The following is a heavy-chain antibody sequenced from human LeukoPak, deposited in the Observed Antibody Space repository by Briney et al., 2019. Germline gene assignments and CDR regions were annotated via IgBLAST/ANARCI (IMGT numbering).Heavy chain of an antibody. V-gene: IGHV1-69*13. CDR2: IIPIFGTA. CDR1: GGTFSSYA. D-gene: IGHD3-10*01. Sequence: SVKVSCKASGGTFSSYAISWVRQAPGQGLEWMGGIIPIFGTANYAQKFQGRVTITADESTSTAYMELSSLRSEDTAVYYCARDRDPYYYGSGRYSYYFDYRGQGTLVTVSS. J-gene: IGHJ4*02. CDR3: ARDRDPYYYGSGRYSYYFDY.